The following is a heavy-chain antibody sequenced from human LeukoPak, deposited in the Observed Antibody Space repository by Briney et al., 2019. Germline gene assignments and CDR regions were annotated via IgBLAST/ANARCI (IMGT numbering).Heavy chain of an antibody. CDR2: IYSGGNT. D-gene: IGHD6-19*01. J-gene: IGHJ4*02. CDR1: GFTVSSNY. Sequence: GGSLRLSCAASGFTVSSNYMSWVRQAPGKGLEWVSVIYSGGNTYYADSVKGRFTISRDNSKNTVYLQMNSLRAEDTAVYYCARSGSGWFDYWGQGTLVTVSS. CDR3: ARSGSGWFDY. V-gene: IGHV3-53*01.